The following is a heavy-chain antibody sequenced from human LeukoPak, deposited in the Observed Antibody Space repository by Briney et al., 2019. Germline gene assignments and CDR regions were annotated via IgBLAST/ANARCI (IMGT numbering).Heavy chain of an antibody. CDR1: GFTFGDDG. J-gene: IGHJ4*02. D-gene: IGHD3-22*01. CDR2: VGVDGTR. CDR3: AKTQGYYDY. V-gene: IGHV3-23*01. Sequence: GRSLRLSCTASGFTFGDDGWSWVRQAPGKGLECVSGVGVDGTRYYVDSVKGRFTVSRDTAKNTLYLQMSSLRAEDTAIYYCAKTQGYYDYWGQGTLVTVSS.